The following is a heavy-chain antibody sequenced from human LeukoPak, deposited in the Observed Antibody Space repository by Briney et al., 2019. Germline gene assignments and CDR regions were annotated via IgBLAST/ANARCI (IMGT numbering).Heavy chain of an antibody. V-gene: IGHV3-48*01. CDR1: EFTFSSYS. Sequence: GGSLRLSCAASEFTFSSYSMNWVRQAPGKGLEWVSYISSSSSTIYYADSVKGRFTISRDNARNSLYLQMNSLRAEDTAVYYCATLQVGATFGLFDYWGQGTLVTVSS. D-gene: IGHD1-26*01. J-gene: IGHJ4*02. CDR2: ISSSSSTI. CDR3: ATLQVGATFGLFDY.